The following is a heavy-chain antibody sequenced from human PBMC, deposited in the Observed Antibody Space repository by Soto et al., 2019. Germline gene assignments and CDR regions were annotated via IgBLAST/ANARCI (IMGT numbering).Heavy chain of an antibody. CDR3: VISTGNFYADFDY. J-gene: IGHJ4*02. CDR1: GFYFDNYA. CDR2: LSGNSDIV. Sequence: EKQLVESGGGLAQPGRSLRLSCVTYGFYFDNYAMHWVRQGPGKGPEWVSGLSGNSDIVAYADSVKGRFTISRDNAKNALYLQMNNLRPEDTVLYYFVISTGNFYADFDYWGQGTLVTVTS. V-gene: IGHV3-9*01. D-gene: IGHD7-27*01.